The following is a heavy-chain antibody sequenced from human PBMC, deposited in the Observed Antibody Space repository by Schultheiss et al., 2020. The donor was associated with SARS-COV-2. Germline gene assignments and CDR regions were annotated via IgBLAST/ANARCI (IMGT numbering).Heavy chain of an antibody. D-gene: IGHD6-13*01. Sequence: GGSLRLSCAGSGFSFSKDDIHWVRQAPGKGLEWVAVIWFDGSQKFYADSVKGRFTISRDNSENTLYLQMNSLRAEDTAVYYCAKIPAARVVFWYFDLWGRGTLVTVSS. CDR3: AKIPAARVVFWYFDL. J-gene: IGHJ2*01. CDR2: IWFDGSQK. CDR1: GFSFSKDD. V-gene: IGHV3-33*06.